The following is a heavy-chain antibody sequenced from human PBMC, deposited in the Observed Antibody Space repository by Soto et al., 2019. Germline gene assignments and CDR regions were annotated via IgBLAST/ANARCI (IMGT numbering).Heavy chain of an antibody. CDR3: ARAQLWLPNYGMDV. CDR2: ISSSSSYI. D-gene: IGHD5-18*01. Sequence: GGSLRLSCAASGSTFSSYAMSWVRQAPGKGLEWVSAISSSSSYIYYADSVKGRFTISRDNAKNSLYLQMNSLRAEDTAVYYCARAQLWLPNYGMDVWGQGTTVTVSS. V-gene: IGHV3-21*01. J-gene: IGHJ6*02. CDR1: GSTFSSYA.